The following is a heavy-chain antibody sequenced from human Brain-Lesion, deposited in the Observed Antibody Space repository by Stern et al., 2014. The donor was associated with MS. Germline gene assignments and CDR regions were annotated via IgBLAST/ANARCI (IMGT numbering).Heavy chain of an antibody. CDR2: IFNRGST. CDR1: GGSISSGGYS. V-gene: IGHV4-61*02. J-gene: IGHJ6*02. Sequence: QVQLEESGPGLVKPSQTLSLSCTVSGGSISSGGYSWSWIRPPAGKGLEWIGRIFNRGSTSYNTSLKSRVTISIETIQNPFSLRLNSMTAADTAVYYCARGRVVPGFQYYATDVWGQGTTVIVSS. D-gene: IGHD2-2*01. CDR3: ARGRVVPGFQYYATDV.